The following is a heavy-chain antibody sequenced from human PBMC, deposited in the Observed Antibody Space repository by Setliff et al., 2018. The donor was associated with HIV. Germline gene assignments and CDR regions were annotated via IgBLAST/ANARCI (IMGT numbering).Heavy chain of an antibody. J-gene: IGHJ4*02. D-gene: IGHD6-19*01. CDR1: GSTFSTNA. V-gene: IGHV1-3*01. CDR3: ARGSCSGCYLSDY. CDR2: INAGDDNT. Sequence: GASVKVSCKAFGSTFSTNAIHWVRQAPGQRLEWMGYINAGDDNTRYSEKFQGRVTITRDTSANTAYMELSSLRSEDTAVYYCARGSCSGCYLSDYWGLGTLVTVSS.